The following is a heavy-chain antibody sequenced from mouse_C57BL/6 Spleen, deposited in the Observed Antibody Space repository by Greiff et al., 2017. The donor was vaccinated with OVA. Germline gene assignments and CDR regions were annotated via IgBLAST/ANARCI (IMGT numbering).Heavy chain of an antibody. J-gene: IGHJ1*03. V-gene: IGHV5-16*01. D-gene: IGHD3-3*01. Sequence: EVKVEESEGGLVQPGSSMKLSCTASGFTFSDYYMAWVRQVPEKGLEWVANINHDGSSTYYLDSLKSRFIISRDNAKIILYLQMSSLKSEDAATDYCARDLGEDWYFDVWGTGTTVTVSS. CDR3: ARDLGEDWYFDV. CDR1: GFTFSDYY. CDR2: INHDGSST.